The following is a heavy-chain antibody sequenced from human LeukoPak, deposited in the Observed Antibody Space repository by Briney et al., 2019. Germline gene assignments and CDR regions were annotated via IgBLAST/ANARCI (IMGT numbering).Heavy chain of an antibody. J-gene: IGHJ4*02. CDR3: ARSTTTYVYYFDY. D-gene: IGHD3-10*02. CDR2: IIPIFGTA. CDR1: GYTFTSYD. V-gene: IGHV1-69*13. Sequence: SVKVSCKASGYTFTSYDISWVRQAPGQGLEWMGGIIPIFGTANYAQKFQGRVTITADESTSTAYMELSSLRSEDTAVYYCARSTTTYVYYFDYWGQGTLVTVSS.